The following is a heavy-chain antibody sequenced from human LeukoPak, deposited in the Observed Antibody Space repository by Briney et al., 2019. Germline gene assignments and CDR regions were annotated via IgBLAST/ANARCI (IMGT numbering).Heavy chain of an antibody. CDR1: GGSMRSYY. CDR3: ARGATWYHP. V-gene: IGHV4-59*01. CDR2: IYYSGST. Sequence: PSETLSLTCTVSGGSMRSYYWNWIRQPPGKGLEWIGYIYYSGSTNYNPSLMSRVTISVDTSKNQFSLKLRSVTAADTAVYYCARGATWYHPWGQGTLVIVSS. D-gene: IGHD6-13*01. J-gene: IGHJ5*02.